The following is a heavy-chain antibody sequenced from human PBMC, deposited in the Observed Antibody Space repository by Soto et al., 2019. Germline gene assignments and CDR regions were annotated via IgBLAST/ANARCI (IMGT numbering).Heavy chain of an antibody. V-gene: IGHV5-51*03. J-gene: IGHJ5*02. CDR1: GYSFTSYW. D-gene: IGHD6-13*01. CDR3: ARRIAAAGTANWFDP. Sequence: EVQLVQSGAEVKKPGESLKISCKGSGYSFTSYWIGWVRQMPGKGLEWMGIIYPGDSDTRYSPSFQGQVTISADKSISKAYLHWSSLKASVTAMYYCARRIAAAGTANWFDPWGQGTLVIVSS. CDR2: IYPGDSDT.